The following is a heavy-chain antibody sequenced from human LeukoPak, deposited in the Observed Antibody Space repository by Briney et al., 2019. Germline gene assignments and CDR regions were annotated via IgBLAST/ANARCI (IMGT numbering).Heavy chain of an antibody. Sequence: SETLSLTCTVSGGSISSSSYYWGWIRQPPGKGLEWIGSIYYSGSTYYNPSLKSRVTISVDTSKNQFSLKLSSVTAADTAVYYCARHELRFLEWLLPYYFDYWGQGTLVTVFS. CDR3: ARHELRFLEWLLPYYFDY. D-gene: IGHD3-3*01. CDR1: GGSISSSSYY. CDR2: IYYSGST. J-gene: IGHJ4*02. V-gene: IGHV4-39*01.